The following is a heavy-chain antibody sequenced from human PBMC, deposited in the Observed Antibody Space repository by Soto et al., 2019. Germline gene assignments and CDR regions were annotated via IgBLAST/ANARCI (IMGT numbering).Heavy chain of an antibody. V-gene: IGHV1-18*01. CDR3: ARAERPTYYDILTGYSYYYMDV. Sequence: ASVKVSCKASGYTFTSYGISWVRQAPGQGLEWKGWISAYNGNTNYAQKLQGRVTMTTDTSTSTAYMELRSLRSDDTAVYYCARAERPTYYDILTGYSYYYMDVWGKGTTVTVSS. CDR1: GYTFTSYG. J-gene: IGHJ6*03. CDR2: ISAYNGNT. D-gene: IGHD3-9*01.